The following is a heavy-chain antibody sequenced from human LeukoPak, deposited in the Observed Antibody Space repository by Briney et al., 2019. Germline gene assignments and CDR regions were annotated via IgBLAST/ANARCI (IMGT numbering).Heavy chain of an antibody. Sequence: GGSLRLSCAASGFTFSSYWMGWVRQAPGKGLEWVANIKQDGSEKYYVDSVKGRFTISRDNAKNSLYLQMNSLRAEDTAVYYCARDTSPYYYYYMDVWGKGTTVTVSS. CDR1: GFTFSSYW. J-gene: IGHJ6*03. CDR3: ARDTSPYYYYYMDV. CDR2: IKQDGSEK. D-gene: IGHD1-1*01. V-gene: IGHV3-7*01.